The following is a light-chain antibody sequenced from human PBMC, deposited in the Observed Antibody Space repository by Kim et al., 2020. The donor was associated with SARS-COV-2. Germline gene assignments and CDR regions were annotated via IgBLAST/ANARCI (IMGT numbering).Light chain of an antibody. Sequence: EIVLTQSPGTLSLSPGQRAILSCRASQSVSSSYLAWLQQKPGQAPRLLIFGASSRATGIPDRFSGSGSGTAFTLTISRLEPDDFAVYYCQNHGTSPPWTFGQGTKVDIK. CDR2: GAS. CDR3: QNHGTSPPWT. CDR1: QSVSSSY. V-gene: IGKV3-20*01. J-gene: IGKJ1*01.